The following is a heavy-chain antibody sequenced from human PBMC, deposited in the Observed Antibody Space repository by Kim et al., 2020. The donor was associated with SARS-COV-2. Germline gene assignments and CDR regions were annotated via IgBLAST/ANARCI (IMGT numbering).Heavy chain of an antibody. V-gene: IGHV3-49*03. D-gene: IGHD2-15*01. CDR2: IRSKAYGGTT. CDR1: GFTFGDYA. CDR3: TRAGGEDIVVVVAATVDY. J-gene: IGHJ4*02. Sequence: GGSLRLSCTASGFTFGDYAMSWFRQAPGKGLEWVGFIRSKAYGGTTEYAASVKGRFTISRDDSKSFAYLQMNSLKTEDTAVYYCTRAGGEDIVVVVAATVDYWGQGTLVTVSS.